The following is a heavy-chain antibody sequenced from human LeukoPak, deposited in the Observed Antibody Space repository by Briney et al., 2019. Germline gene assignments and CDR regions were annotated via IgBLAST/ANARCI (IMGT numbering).Heavy chain of an antibody. CDR3: AKDHQSVVVVAATLSYFDY. J-gene: IGHJ4*02. Sequence: GGSLRLSCAASGFTFSSYAMTWVRQAPGKGLEWVSSISGGGGSTYYADSVKGRFTISRDNSKNTLYLQMNSLRAEDTAVYYCAKDHQSVVVVAATLSYFDYWGQGTLVTVSS. V-gene: IGHV3-23*01. CDR2: ISGGGGST. CDR1: GFTFSSYA. D-gene: IGHD2-15*01.